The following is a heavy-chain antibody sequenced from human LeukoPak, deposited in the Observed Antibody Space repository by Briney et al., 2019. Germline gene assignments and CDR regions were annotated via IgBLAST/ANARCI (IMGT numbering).Heavy chain of an antibody. Sequence: PGGSLRLSCAASGFTFSAYSMSWVRQAPGKGLEWVAGLGRAGESKYYADSVKGRFTISRDNSKDTVSLQVNSLRPEDSAIYYCVKDRPCEACMPMDAWGQGTTVTVSS. CDR2: LGRAGESK. CDR1: GFTFSAYS. V-gene: IGHV3-23*01. J-gene: IGHJ6*02. D-gene: IGHD2-8*01. CDR3: VKDRPCEACMPMDA.